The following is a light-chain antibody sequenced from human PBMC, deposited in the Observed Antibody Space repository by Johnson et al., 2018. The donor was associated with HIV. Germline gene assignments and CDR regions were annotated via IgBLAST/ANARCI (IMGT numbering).Light chain of an antibody. CDR2: DNN. V-gene: IGLV1-51*01. J-gene: IGLJ1*01. CDR1: SSNIGNNY. CDR3: GTWDSSLSAYV. Sequence: QSVLTQPPSVSAAPGQKVTISCSGSSSNIGNNYVSWYQQLQGTAPKLLIYDNNKRPSGIPDRFSGSKSGTSATLDITGLQTGDEADYYCGTWDSSLSAYVFGTGTKVTVL.